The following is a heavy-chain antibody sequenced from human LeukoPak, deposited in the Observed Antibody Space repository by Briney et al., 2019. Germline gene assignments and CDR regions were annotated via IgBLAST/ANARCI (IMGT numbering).Heavy chain of an antibody. D-gene: IGHD3-3*01. CDR2: ISSSSSYI. CDR3: ARDLTIFGVKTHFDY. J-gene: IGHJ4*02. V-gene: IGHV3-21*01. CDR1: GFTFSSYS. Sequence: GGSLRLSCAASGFTFSSYSMNWVRQAPGKGLEWVSSISSSSSYIYYADSVKGRFTISRDNAKNSLYLQMNSLRAEDTAVYYCARDLTIFGVKTHFDYWGQGTLVTVSS.